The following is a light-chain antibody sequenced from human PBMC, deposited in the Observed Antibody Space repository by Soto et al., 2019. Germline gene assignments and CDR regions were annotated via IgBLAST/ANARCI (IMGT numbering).Light chain of an antibody. V-gene: IGKV1-39*01. Sequence: DIQMTQSPSSLSASVGDRVTITCRASQSISSDLTWYQQKPGKAPKLLIYAASSLQIGDPSRFSGRGSGTDFTLAISRLQPEDFASYYCQQSYSTLWPFGQGTKVEIK. CDR1: QSISSD. CDR3: QQSYSTLWP. J-gene: IGKJ1*01. CDR2: AAS.